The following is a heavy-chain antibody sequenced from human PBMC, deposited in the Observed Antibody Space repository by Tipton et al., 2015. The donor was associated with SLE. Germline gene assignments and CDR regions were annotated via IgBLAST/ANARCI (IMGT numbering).Heavy chain of an antibody. J-gene: IGHJ6*03. Sequence: TLSLTCAVSGYSISSGYYWGWIRQPPGKGLEWIGSIYYSGSTYYNPSLKSRLTISGDTSKNQFSLHLTSVTAADTAIYYCARVGYLGSGKTWDMDVWGKGITVTVSS. CDR2: IYYSGST. CDR3: ARVGYLGSGKTWDMDV. D-gene: IGHD3-10*01. CDR1: GYSISSGYY. V-gene: IGHV4-38-2*01.